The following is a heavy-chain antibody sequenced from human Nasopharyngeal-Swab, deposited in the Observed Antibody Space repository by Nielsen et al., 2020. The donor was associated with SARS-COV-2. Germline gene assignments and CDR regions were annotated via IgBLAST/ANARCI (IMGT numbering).Heavy chain of an antibody. Sequence: GESLKISCAASGFTFSSFAMSWVRQAPGKGLEWVSSISGSGGSIYYADSVKGRFTISRDNAKNSLYLQMNSLRAEDTAIYFCARAVAGATDYWGQGTLVTVSS. CDR1: GFTFSSFA. CDR3: ARAVAGATDY. D-gene: IGHD1-26*01. CDR2: ISGSGGSI. J-gene: IGHJ4*02. V-gene: IGHV3-23*01.